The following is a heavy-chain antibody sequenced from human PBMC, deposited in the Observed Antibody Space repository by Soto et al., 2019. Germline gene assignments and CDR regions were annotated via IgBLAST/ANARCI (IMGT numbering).Heavy chain of an antibody. Sequence: SETLSLTCSVSGGSISSYYWSWIWQPAGKGLEWIGLIYTSGRTNYNPSLKSQVTMSVDTYKNQFYLKLSSRSATDTAMYFCARDVTGGFYCMDVRGQGTTVTVSS. CDR1: GGSISSYY. V-gene: IGHV4-4*07. D-gene: IGHD2-8*02. J-gene: IGHJ6*02. CDR3: ARDVTGGFYCMDV. CDR2: IYTSGRT.